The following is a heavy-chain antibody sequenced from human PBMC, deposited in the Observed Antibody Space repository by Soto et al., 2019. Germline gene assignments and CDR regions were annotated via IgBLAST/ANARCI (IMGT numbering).Heavy chain of an antibody. D-gene: IGHD6-19*01. CDR1: GYTFTSYG. Sequence: QVQLVQSGAEVKKPGASVKVSCKASGYTFTSYGISWVRQAPGQGLEWMGWISAYNGNTNYAKKLQGRVTMTTDTATSTAYRELRSLRSDDTAVYDCARDYTSTGYSSGCYGGGYWGQGTLVTVSS. V-gene: IGHV1-18*01. CDR3: ARDYTSTGYSSGCYGGGY. J-gene: IGHJ4*02. CDR2: ISAYNGNT.